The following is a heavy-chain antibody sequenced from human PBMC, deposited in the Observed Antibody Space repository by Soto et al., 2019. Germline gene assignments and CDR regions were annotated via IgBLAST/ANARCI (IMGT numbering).Heavy chain of an antibody. J-gene: IGHJ3*02. CDR3: ARDLNYSSGRYFDHDAFDS. D-gene: IGHD6-19*01. CDR1: GYNFTSYG. V-gene: IGHV1-18*01. CDR2: ISPHNDRT. Sequence: ASVKVSCKASGYNFTSYGISWVRQAPGQGLEWMGWISPHNDRTKYARRFQDRVTMTTETPTSTVYMELGSLRSDDTAVYCCARDLNYSSGRYFDHDAFDSWGQWTVVTVSS.